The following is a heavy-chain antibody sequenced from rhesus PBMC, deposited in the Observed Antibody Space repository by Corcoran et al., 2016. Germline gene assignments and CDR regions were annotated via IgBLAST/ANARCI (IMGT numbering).Heavy chain of an antibody. J-gene: IGHJ4*01. Sequence: QVQLQESGPGLVKPSETLPLTCAVSGASISSNYWSWIRQAPGKGLGWIGSIYGSGGSTDYNPSLKSRVTISIDTSKNQFSLKLSSVTAADTAVYYCARGTYYYSGSYYYVYYFDYWGQGVLVTVSS. CDR2: IYGSGGST. CDR3: ARGTYYYSGSYYYVYYFDY. CDR1: GASISSNY. D-gene: IGHD3-16*01. V-gene: IGHV4S2*01.